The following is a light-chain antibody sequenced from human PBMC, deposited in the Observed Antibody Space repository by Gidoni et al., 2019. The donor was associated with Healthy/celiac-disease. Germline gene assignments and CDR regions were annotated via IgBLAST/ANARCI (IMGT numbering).Light chain of an antibody. CDR1: QSISSY. V-gene: IGKV1-39*01. Sequence: DIQMTQSPSSLSASVGDIVTITCRASQSISSYLNWYQQKPGKAPNLLIYAASSLQSGVPSRFSGIGSGPDFTLTISSLQPEDFATYSCQQSYSTPRPFAQXTKVEIK. J-gene: IGKJ1*01. CDR2: AAS. CDR3: QQSYSTPRP.